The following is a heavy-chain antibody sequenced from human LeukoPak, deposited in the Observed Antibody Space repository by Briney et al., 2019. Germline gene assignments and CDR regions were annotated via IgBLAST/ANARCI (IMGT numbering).Heavy chain of an antibody. J-gene: IGHJ5*02. CDR3: AKDRDYYGSGSAFDP. D-gene: IGHD3-10*01. CDR2: ISGSGGST. V-gene: IGHV3-23*01. Sequence: PGGSLRLSCAASGFTFSSYAMSWVRQAPGKGLEWVSAISGSGGSTYYADSVKGRFTISRDNSKNTLYLQMNSLRAEDTAVYYCAKDRDYYGSGSAFDPWGQGTLVTVSS. CDR1: GFTFSSYA.